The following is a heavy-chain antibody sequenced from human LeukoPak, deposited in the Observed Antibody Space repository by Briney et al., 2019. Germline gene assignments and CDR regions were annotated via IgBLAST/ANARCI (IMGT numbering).Heavy chain of an antibody. Sequence: GGSLRLSCVVSGFTFNNHAMSWVRQAPGKGLEWVSVIHSGGNTYYADSVKGRFTISRDNSKNTMYLQMNSLRAEDTAVYYCTRDLNSGGSCWGQGTLVIVSS. CDR2: IHSGGNT. D-gene: IGHD2-15*01. J-gene: IGHJ4*02. V-gene: IGHV3-53*01. CDR1: GFTFNNHA. CDR3: TRDLNSGGSC.